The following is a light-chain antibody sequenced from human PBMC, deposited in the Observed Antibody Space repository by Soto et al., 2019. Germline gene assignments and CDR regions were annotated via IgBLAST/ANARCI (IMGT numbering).Light chain of an antibody. V-gene: IGLV4-60*02. CDR2: VGSSGSL. J-gene: IGLJ1*01. CDR3: ETYGSNTHV. CDR1: SGHSDYI. Sequence: QSVLTQSSSASASLGSSVKLTCTLSSGHSDYIIAWHQQQPGKAPRFLRKVGSSGSLNKGSGVPDRFSGSSSGADRYLIISNLQFEDEADYYCETYGSNTHVFGTGTKLTVL.